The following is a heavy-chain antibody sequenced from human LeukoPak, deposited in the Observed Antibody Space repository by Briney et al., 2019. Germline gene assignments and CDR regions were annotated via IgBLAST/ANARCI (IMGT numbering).Heavy chain of an antibody. J-gene: IGHJ4*02. Sequence: SETLSLTCTVSGYSISSGYYWGWIRQPPGKGLEWIGSIYHSGSTYYNPSLKSRVTISVDTSKNQFSLKLSSVTAADTAVYYCARHGYSSSWYEYVWGQGTLVTVSS. CDR3: ARHGYSSSWYEYV. CDR2: IYHSGST. V-gene: IGHV4-38-2*02. D-gene: IGHD6-13*01. CDR1: GYSISSGYY.